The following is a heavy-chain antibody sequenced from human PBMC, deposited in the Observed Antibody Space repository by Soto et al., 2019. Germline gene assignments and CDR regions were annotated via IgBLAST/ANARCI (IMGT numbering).Heavy chain of an antibody. J-gene: IGHJ4*02. D-gene: IGHD3-3*01. V-gene: IGHV1-18*04. CDR3: ARGANDFWSGYYHDY. CDR2: ISAYNGNT. Sequence: GASVKVSCKASGYTFTDYYIQWVRQAPGQGLEWMGWISAYNGNTNYAQKLQGRVTMTTDTSTSTAYMELRSLRSDDTAVSYCARGANDFWSGYYHDYWGQGTLVTVST. CDR1: GYTFTDYY.